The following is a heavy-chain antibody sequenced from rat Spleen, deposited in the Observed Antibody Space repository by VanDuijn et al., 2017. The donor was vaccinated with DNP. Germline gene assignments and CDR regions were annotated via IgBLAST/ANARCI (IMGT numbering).Heavy chain of an antibody. CDR2: ISYDGGIT. CDR3: TTGVYGGYEDWFAN. J-gene: IGHJ3*01. V-gene: IGHV5-20*01. CDR1: GFTFSNYY. D-gene: IGHD1-11*01. Sequence: EVQLVESGGGLVQPGRSLKLSCAASGFTFSNYYMAWVRQAPTKGLEWVAYISYDGGITNYGDSVKGRFTISRDNTKDTQYLQMDSLRPEDTATYYCTTGVYGGYEDWFANWGQGTLVTVSS.